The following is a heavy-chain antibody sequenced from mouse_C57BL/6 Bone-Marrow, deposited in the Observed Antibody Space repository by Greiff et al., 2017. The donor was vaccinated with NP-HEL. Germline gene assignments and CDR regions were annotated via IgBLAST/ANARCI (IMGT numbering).Heavy chain of an antibody. D-gene: IGHD2-1*01. CDR1: GYTFTSYG. CDR3: ARSRGIYYGNYGFAY. J-gene: IGHJ3*01. Sequence: VQLQQSGAELARPGASVKLSCKASGYTFTSYGISWVKQRTGQGLEWIGEIYPRSGNTYYNEKFKGKATLTADKSSSPAYMELRSLTSEDSAVEFCARSRGIYYGNYGFAYWGQGTLVTVSA. CDR2: IYPRSGNT. V-gene: IGHV1-81*01.